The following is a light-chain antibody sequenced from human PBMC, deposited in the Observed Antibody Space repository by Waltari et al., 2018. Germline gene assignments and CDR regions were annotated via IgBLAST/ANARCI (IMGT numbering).Light chain of an antibody. Sequence: QSALTQPASVSGSPGQSLTISRPGSRSDVGRYNLVPWYQQHPDKAPKLLIYEVSARPSGVSNRFSGSKSGNTASLTISGLQAEDEADYYCCSYADSNTNVVFGGGTKLTVL. V-gene: IGLV2-23*02. CDR1: RSDVGRYNL. J-gene: IGLJ2*01. CDR3: CSYADSNTNVV. CDR2: EVS.